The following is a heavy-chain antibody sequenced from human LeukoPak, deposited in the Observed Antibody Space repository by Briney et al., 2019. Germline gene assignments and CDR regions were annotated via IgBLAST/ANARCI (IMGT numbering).Heavy chain of an antibody. D-gene: IGHD3-22*01. J-gene: IGHJ4*02. V-gene: IGHV1-69*13. Sequence: SVKVSCKASGGTFSSYAISWVRQAPGQGLEWMGGIIPIFGTANYAQKFQGRGAITADESTSTAYMELSSLRSEDTAVYYCARDTFDSSGTDYWGQGTLVTVSS. CDR3: ARDTFDSSGTDY. CDR2: IIPIFGTA. CDR1: GGTFSSYA.